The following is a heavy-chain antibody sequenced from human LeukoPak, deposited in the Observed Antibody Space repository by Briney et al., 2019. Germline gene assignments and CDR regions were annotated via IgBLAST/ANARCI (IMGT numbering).Heavy chain of an antibody. CDR1: GFTFDDYA. CDR2: ISWNSGSI. Sequence: PGGSLRLSCAASGFTFDDYAMHWVRQAPGKGLEWVSGISWNSGSIGYADSVKGRFTISRDNAKNSLYLQMNSLRAEDTALYYCAKGSGSGDYDFYYYYYMDVWGKGTTVTISS. V-gene: IGHV3-9*01. CDR3: AKGSGSGDYDFYYYYYMDV. D-gene: IGHD4-17*01. J-gene: IGHJ6*03.